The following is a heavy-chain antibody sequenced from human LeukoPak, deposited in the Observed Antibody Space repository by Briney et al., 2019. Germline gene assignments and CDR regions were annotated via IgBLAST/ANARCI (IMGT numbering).Heavy chain of an antibody. CDR1: GFTFSSYA. Sequence: GGSLRLSCAASGFTFSSYAMHWVRQAPGKGLEWVALISYDGSNKYFADSVKGRFTISRDNSKNTLYLQMNSLRADDTAVYYCASLWDGGYWGQGTLVSVSS. CDR2: ISYDGSNK. CDR3: ASLWDGGY. D-gene: IGHD1-26*01. V-gene: IGHV3-30*04. J-gene: IGHJ4*02.